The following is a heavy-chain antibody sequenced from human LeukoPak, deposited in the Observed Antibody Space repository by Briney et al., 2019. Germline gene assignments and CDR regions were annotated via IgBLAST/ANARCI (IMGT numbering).Heavy chain of an antibody. CDR1: GGPFSVYF. CDR3: ARGREDDFWTGYRRYFDY. CDR2: IKHSGST. D-gene: IGHD3/OR15-3a*01. Sequence: ASEPLSLTCAVYGGPFSVYFWRCTPPPPGQGLEWSGEIKHSGSTNHNLSLKTRDTISVDTSKNQFSLKLSSVTAADTAVDYCARGREDDFWTGYRRYFDYWGQGTLVTVSS. V-gene: IGHV4-34*01. J-gene: IGHJ4*02.